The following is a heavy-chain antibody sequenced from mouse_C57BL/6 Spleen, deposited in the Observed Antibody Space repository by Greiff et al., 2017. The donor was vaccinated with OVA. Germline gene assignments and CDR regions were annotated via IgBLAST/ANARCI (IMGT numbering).Heavy chain of an antibody. CDR1: GYSITSGYY. J-gene: IGHJ2*01. D-gene: IGHD2-4*01. CDR3: ARDSDYDYDDDC. CDR2: ISYDGSN. Sequence: ESGPGLVKPSQSLSLTCSVTGYSITSGYYWNWIRQFPGNKLEWMGYISYDGSNNYNPSLKNRISITRDTSKNQFFLKLNSVTTEDTATYYCARDSDYDYDDDCWGQGTTLTVSS. V-gene: IGHV3-6*01.